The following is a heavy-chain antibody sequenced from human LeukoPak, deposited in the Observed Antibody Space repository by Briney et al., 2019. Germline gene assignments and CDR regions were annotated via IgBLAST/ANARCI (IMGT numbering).Heavy chain of an antibody. V-gene: IGHV3-7*01. J-gene: IGHJ3*02. Sequence: GGSLRLSCEGSGFIFSSYWMTWVRQSPGKGPEWVANIKQDESERYTVDSVKGRFTISRDNAKNSLYLQMNSLRAEDTAFYYCARESSGGYYFDVFDIWGQGTMVTVSS. CDR1: GFIFSSYW. CDR3: ARESSGGYYFDVFDI. CDR2: IKQDESER. D-gene: IGHD3-22*01.